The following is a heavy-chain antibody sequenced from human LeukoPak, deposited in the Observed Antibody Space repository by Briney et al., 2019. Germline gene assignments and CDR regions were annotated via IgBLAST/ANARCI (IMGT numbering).Heavy chain of an antibody. V-gene: IGHV1-69*13. CDR2: IIPIFGTA. CDR1: GGTFSSYA. Sequence: GASVKVSCKASGGTFSSYAISWVRQAPGQGLEWMGGIIPIFGTANYAQKFQGRVTITADESTSTAYMELSSLRSEDTAVYYCAKDSSIAAAREYYFDYWGQGTLVTVSS. D-gene: IGHD6-13*01. J-gene: IGHJ4*02. CDR3: AKDSSIAAAREYYFDY.